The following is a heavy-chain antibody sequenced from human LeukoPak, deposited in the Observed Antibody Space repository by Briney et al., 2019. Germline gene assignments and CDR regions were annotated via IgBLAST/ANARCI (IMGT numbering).Heavy chain of an antibody. V-gene: IGHV3-9*03. Sequence: GGSPRLSCAASGFTFDDYAMHWVRQAPGKGLEWVSGISWNSGSIGYADSVKGRFTISRDNAKNSLYLQMNSLRAEDMALYYCAKDMYSSGWYYFDYWGQGTLVTVSS. J-gene: IGHJ4*02. CDR3: AKDMYSSGWYYFDY. CDR2: ISWNSGSI. D-gene: IGHD6-19*01. CDR1: GFTFDDYA.